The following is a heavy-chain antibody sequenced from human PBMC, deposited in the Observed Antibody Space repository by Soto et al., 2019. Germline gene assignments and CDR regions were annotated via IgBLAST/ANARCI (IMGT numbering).Heavy chain of an antibody. D-gene: IGHD2-2*01. J-gene: IGHJ6*02. CDR1: GYTLTELS. Sequence: ASVKVSCKVSGYTLTELSMHWVRQAPGKGLEWMGGFDPEAGETIYAQKFQGRVPMTEDTSTDTAYMELSSLRSEDTAVYYCATGANYQLQNYYYYGMDVWGQGTTVTVSS. CDR2: FDPEAGET. V-gene: IGHV1-24*01. CDR3: ATGANYQLQNYYYYGMDV.